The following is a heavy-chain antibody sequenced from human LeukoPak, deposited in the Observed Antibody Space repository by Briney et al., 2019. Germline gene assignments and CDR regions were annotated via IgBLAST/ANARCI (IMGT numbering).Heavy chain of an antibody. CDR2: INSSSSTI. V-gene: IGHV3-48*01. CDR1: GFTFSSYS. D-gene: IGHD1-26*01. J-gene: IGHJ4*02. Sequence: GGSLRRSCAASGFTFSSYSMNWVRQAPGKGLEWVSYINSSSSTIYYADSVKGRFTISRDNAKNSLYLQMNSLRAEDTAVYYCARGSGSYFNYFDYWGQGTLVTVSS. CDR3: ARGSGSYFNYFDY.